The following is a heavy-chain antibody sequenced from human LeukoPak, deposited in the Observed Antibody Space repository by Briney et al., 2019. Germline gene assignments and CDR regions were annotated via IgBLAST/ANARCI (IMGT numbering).Heavy chain of an antibody. CDR2: MHTSGNT. V-gene: IGHV4-4*08. Sequence: SETLSLTRTVSGRSISNDYWAWIRQPPGKGLEYIGYMHTSGNTNYNPSLKSRVTISVDTSKNHFSLRLTSVTAADTAVYFCARHSGYFDYWGQGILVTVSS. J-gene: IGHJ4*02. CDR1: GRSISNDY. CDR3: ARHSGYFDY. D-gene: IGHD3-10*01.